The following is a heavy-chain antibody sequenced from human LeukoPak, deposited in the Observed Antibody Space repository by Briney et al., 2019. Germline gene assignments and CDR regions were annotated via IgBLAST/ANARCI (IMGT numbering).Heavy chain of an antibody. CDR2: IYYSGST. V-gene: IGHV4-59*01. Sequence: SETLSLTCTASGGSISSYYWSWIRQPPGKGLEWIGYIYYSGSTNYNPSLKSRVTISVDTSKNQFSLKLSSVTAADTAVYYCARHGGSGSYSTLFDYWGQGTLVTVSS. D-gene: IGHD3-10*01. CDR1: GGSISSYY. J-gene: IGHJ4*02. CDR3: ARHGGSGSYSTLFDY.